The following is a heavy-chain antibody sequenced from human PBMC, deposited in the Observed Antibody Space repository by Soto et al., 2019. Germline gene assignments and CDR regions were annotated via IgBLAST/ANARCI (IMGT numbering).Heavy chain of an antibody. CDR2: ISSSSSYI. D-gene: IGHD2-2*01. CDR1: GFTFSSYS. CDR3: ARAVVGLGSWYYYGMAV. J-gene: IGHJ6*02. Sequence: PGGSLRLSCAASGFTFSSYSMNWVRQAPGKGLEWVSSISSSSSYIYYADSVKGRFTISRDNAKNSLYLQMNSLRAEDTAVYYCARAVVGLGSWYYYGMAVWGQGTTVTVSS. V-gene: IGHV3-21*01.